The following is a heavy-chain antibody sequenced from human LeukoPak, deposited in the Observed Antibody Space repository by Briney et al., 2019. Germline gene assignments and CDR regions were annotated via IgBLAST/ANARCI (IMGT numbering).Heavy chain of an antibody. V-gene: IGHV3-9*01. D-gene: IGHD3-10*01. J-gene: IGHJ4*02. Sequence: GGSLRLSCAVSGFTFEDYAMHWVRQAPGKGLDWVAAISWNSGSINYAASVKGRFTISRDNAKNSLYLQMNNLRVEDTAVYYCVGPDSQFDCWGQGTLVTVSS. CDR1: GFTFEDYA. CDR2: ISWNSGSI. CDR3: VGPDSQFDC.